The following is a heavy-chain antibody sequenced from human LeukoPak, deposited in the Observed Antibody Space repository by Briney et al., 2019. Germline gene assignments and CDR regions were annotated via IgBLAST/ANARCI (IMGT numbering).Heavy chain of an antibody. CDR1: GFTVSSNY. D-gene: IGHD2-15*01. CDR3: ARDSLGYCSGGSCYSDIDY. V-gene: IGHV3-66*01. CDR2: IYSGGST. Sequence: GGSLRPSCAASGFTVSSNYMSWVRQAPGKGLEWVSVIYSGGSTYYADSVKGRFTISRDNSKNTLYLQMNSLRAEDTAVYYCARDSLGYCSGGSCYSDIDYWGQGTLVTVSS. J-gene: IGHJ4*02.